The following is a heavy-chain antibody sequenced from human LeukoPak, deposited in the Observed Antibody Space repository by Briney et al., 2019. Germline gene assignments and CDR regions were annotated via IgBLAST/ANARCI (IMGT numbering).Heavy chain of an antibody. CDR3: ARRGTYQNWFDP. V-gene: IGHV3-7*01. Sequence: GGSLRLSCAASTFTFSSYWMSWVRQAPGKGLEWVATIKDDGSEKYYVDSVSGRFTISRDNAKNSLYLQMNSLRAEGTAVYYCARRGTYQNWFDPWGQGTLVTVSS. D-gene: IGHD3-16*01. CDR1: TFTFSSYW. J-gene: IGHJ5*02. CDR2: IKDDGSEK.